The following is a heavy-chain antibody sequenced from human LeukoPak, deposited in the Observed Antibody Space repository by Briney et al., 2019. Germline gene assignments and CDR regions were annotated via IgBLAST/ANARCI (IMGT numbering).Heavy chain of an antibody. CDR2: IGIDSGNT. CDR1: GFTFSDYY. D-gene: IGHD1-1*01. V-gene: IGHV3-11*06. Sequence: GGSPRLSCAASGFTFSDYYMCWIRQAPGKGLEWTSYIGIDSGNTKYADSVRGRFTISADKAKNSLYLQMNSLRVEDTAVYYCARDHNYAFDNWGQGTLVSVAS. CDR3: ARDHNYAFDN. J-gene: IGHJ4*02.